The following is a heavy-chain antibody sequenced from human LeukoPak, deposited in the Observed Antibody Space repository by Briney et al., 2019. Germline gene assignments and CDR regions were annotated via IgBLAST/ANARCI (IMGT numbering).Heavy chain of an antibody. CDR1: GGSFSNSY. CDR3: ARGRRNSSGWYFGGGVFDY. Sequence: SETLSLTCTISGGSFSNSYWSWIRQPPGKGLEWIGNVLQSGTTNYNPSLKSRVTISVDASKNQFSLRLASVTAADTALYYCARGRRNSSGWYFGGGVFDYWGQGTLVTVSS. J-gene: IGHJ4*02. V-gene: IGHV4-59*01. D-gene: IGHD6-19*01. CDR2: VLQSGTT.